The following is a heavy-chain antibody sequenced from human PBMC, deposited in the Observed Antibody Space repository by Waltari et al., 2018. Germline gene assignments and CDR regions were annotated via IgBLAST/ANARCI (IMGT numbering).Heavy chain of an antibody. CDR2: VNSDGSST. D-gene: IGHD6-19*01. CDR3: TREHGAVAGSYYYYGMDV. Sequence: EVQLVESGGGLVQPGGSLRLSCAGSGFTFDYYGKHRVRQAPGKGLVWVARVNSDGSSTFYADSVKGRFTVSRDSARNTLLLQMNSLRVEDTAVYFCTREHGAVAGSYYYYGMDVWGQGTTVIVSS. J-gene: IGHJ6*02. CDR1: GFTFDYYG. V-gene: IGHV3-74*01.